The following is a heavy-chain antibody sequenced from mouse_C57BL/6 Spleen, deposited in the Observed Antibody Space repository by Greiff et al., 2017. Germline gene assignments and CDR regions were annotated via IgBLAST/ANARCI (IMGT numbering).Heavy chain of an antibody. D-gene: IGHD1-1*01. V-gene: IGHV1-74*01. CDR2: IHPSDSDT. J-gene: IGHJ3*01. Sequence: QVQLQQPGAELVKPGASVKVSCKASGYTFTSYWMHWVKQRPGQGLEWIGRIHPSDSDTNYNQKFKGKATLTVDKSSSTAYMQLSSLPSEDSAVYYGAPLTTVVAGPYWGQGTLVTVSA. CDR1: GYTFTSYW. CDR3: APLTTVVAGPY.